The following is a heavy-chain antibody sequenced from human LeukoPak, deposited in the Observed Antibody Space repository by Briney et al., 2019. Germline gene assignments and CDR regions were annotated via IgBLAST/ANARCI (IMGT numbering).Heavy chain of an antibody. Sequence: PGGSLRLSCAASGFTFSSYSMNWVRQAPGKGLEWVSSISSSSSYIYYADSVKGRFTISRDNAKNSLYLQMNSLRAEDTAVYYCAREGATRYYYYYYGMDVWGQGTTVTVSS. CDR3: AREGATRYYYYYYGMDV. CDR1: GFTFSSYS. D-gene: IGHD1/OR15-1a*01. J-gene: IGHJ6*02. CDR2: ISSSSSYI. V-gene: IGHV3-21*01.